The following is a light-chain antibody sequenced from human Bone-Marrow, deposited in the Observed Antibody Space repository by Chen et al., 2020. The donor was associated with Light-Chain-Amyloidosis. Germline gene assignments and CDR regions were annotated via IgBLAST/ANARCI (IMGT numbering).Light chain of an antibody. CDR2: RDT. V-gene: IGLV3-25*02. Sequence: SYELTQPPSVSVSPGQTPRITCSGDDLPTKFSYWYQQKPGQAPVLVIHRDTERPSGISERFSGSGSGTTATLTISGVQAEGEADYHCQSADSSGTYEVIFGGGTKLTVL. CDR1: DLPTKF. CDR3: QSADSSGTYEVI. J-gene: IGLJ2*01.